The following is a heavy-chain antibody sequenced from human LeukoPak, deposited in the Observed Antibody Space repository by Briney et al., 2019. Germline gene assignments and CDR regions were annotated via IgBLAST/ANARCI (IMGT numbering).Heavy chain of an antibody. CDR1: GFTFSTYW. D-gene: IGHD2-15*01. CDR3: ARGCGGGPGCYILDY. CDR2: IKQDGSEK. V-gene: IGHV3-7*01. J-gene: IGHJ4*02. Sequence: GGSLRLSCAASGFTFSTYWMSWVRRAPGKGLEWVANIKQDGSEKYYVDSVKGRFTISRDNSKNTLYLHMNSLRGEDTAMYFCARGCGGGPGCYILDYWGQGTLVTVSS.